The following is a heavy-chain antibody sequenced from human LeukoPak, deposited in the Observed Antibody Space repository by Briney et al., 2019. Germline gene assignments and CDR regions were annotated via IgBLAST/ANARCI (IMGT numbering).Heavy chain of an antibody. CDR3: ARGRVRGWTAGMYDY. J-gene: IGHJ4*02. CDR2: INHSGST. D-gene: IGHD6-13*01. CDR1: GGYFSGYY. Sequence: SETLSLTCAVYGGYFSGYYWSWIRQPPGKGLEWIGEINHSGSTNYNPSLKSRVTISVDTSKNQFSLKLSSVTAAHTAVYYCARGRVRGWTAGMYDYWGQGTLVTVSS. V-gene: IGHV4-34*01.